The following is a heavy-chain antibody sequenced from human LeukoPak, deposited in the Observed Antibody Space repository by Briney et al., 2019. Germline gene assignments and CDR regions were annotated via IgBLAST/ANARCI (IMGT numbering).Heavy chain of an antibody. CDR2: IYSGGNT. J-gene: IGHJ5*01. CDR1: GSTVSGNY. Sequence: GGSLRLSCAASGSTVSGNYMSWVRQAPGKGLEWVSVIYSGGNTYYADSVKGRFTISRDISRSTLYLQMNSLRAEDTAVYYCAGAHSSSWSVFWGRGTLVTVSS. V-gene: IGHV3-53*01. D-gene: IGHD6-13*01. CDR3: AGAHSSSWSVF.